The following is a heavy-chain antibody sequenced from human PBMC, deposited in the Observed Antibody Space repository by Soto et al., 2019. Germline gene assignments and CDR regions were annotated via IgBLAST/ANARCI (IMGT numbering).Heavy chain of an antibody. D-gene: IGHD3-3*01. CDR3: ARVYDFWSDIVRMGWFDP. V-gene: IGHV6-1*01. J-gene: IGHJ5*02. CDR2: TYYRSKWYN. Sequence: SQTLSLTCAISGDSVSSNSAAWNWIRQSPSRGLEWLGRTYYRSKWYNDYAVSVKSRITINPDTSKNQFSLQLNSVTPEDTAVYYCARVYDFWSDIVRMGWFDPWGQGTLVTVSS. CDR1: GDSVSSNSAA.